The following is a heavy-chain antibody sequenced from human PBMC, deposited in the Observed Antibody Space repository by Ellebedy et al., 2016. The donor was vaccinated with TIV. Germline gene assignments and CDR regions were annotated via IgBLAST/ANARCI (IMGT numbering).Heavy chain of an antibody. CDR1: GYTFTDYD. D-gene: IGHD6-19*01. Sequence: ASVKVSCKASGYTFTDYDINWVRQATGQGLEWMGWVDPNSGITGNEQKFQGRVTMTWNTSTGTVNMELGSLTSADTAVYFCARVQRGSGWCSGHYYYGMDVWGQGATVTVSS. V-gene: IGHV1-8*01. J-gene: IGHJ6*02. CDR2: VDPNSGIT. CDR3: ARVQRGSGWCSGHYYYGMDV.